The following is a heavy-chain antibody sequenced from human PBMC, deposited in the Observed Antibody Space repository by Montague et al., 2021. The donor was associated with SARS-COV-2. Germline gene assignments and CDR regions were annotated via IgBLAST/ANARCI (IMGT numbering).Heavy chain of an antibody. CDR2: INRDGSRR. V-gene: IGHV3-7*01. CDR3: ARNYWFYFDY. D-gene: IGHD2-8*02. J-gene: IGHJ4*02. CDR1: GFTIGDTY. Sequence: SLRLSCAASGFTIGDTYMTWVRQAPGKGLEWVAKINRDGSRRDYVDSMKGRFTISRDNAKNSLYLQLASLRAEDTAVYYCARNYWFYFDYWGQGTLVTVSS.